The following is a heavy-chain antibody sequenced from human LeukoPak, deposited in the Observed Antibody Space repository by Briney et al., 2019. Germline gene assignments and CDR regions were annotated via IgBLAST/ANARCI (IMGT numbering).Heavy chain of an antibody. Sequence: GESLKISCKGSGYSFTSYWIGWVRQMPGKGLEWMGIIYPGDSDTRYSPSFQGQVTISADKSISTAYLQWSSLKASDTAMYYCARHSDDYDFWSGYQNWFDPWGQGTLVTVSS. J-gene: IGHJ5*02. V-gene: IGHV5-51*01. D-gene: IGHD3-3*01. CDR3: ARHSDDYDFWSGYQNWFDP. CDR1: GYSFTSYW. CDR2: IYPGDSDT.